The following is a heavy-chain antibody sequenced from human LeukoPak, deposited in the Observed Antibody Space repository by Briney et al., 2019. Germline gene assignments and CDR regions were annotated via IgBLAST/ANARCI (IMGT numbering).Heavy chain of an antibody. J-gene: IGHJ4*02. CDR3: ARELEENGSFYFDY. Sequence: GGSLRLSCAASGFPFSTYTMNWVRQAPGEGLEWVSSISSSSSSYIYYADSVKGRFTISRDNAKKSLYLQMNSLRAEDTAVYFCARELEENGSFYFDYWGQGTLVTVSS. V-gene: IGHV3-21*01. D-gene: IGHD1-26*01. CDR1: GFPFSTYT. CDR2: ISSSSSSYI.